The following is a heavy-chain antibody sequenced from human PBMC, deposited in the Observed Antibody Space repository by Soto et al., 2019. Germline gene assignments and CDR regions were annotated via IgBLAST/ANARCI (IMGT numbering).Heavy chain of an antibody. J-gene: IGHJ4*02. Sequence: VQLLESGGRLVQPGGSLRLSCAASGFTFSNYAMSWVRQAPGKALEWVSSINIVGGNTNYADSVRGRFTMSRDDSKNTVFLQMNSLRAEDTAIYYCTKNYYFDSWGQGTLITVSS. CDR1: GFTFSNYA. CDR3: TKNYYFDS. V-gene: IGHV3-23*01. CDR2: INIVGGNT.